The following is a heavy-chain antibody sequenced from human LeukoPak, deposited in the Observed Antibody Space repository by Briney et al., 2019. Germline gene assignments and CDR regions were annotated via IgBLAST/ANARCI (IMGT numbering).Heavy chain of an antibody. Sequence: GGSLRLSCAASGFTFSSYGMHWVREAPGKGLERVAVIWYAGSNKYYADSVKGRFTISRDNSKTTLYLQMNSLRAEDTAVYYCARGHYGGYWGQGTLVTVSS. CDR3: ARGHYGGY. V-gene: IGHV3-33*01. CDR2: IWYAGSNK. D-gene: IGHD4-17*01. CDR1: GFTFSSYG. J-gene: IGHJ4*02.